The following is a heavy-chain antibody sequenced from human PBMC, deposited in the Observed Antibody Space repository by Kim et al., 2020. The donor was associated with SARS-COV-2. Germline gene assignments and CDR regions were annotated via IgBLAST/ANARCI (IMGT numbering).Heavy chain of an antibody. CDR1: GYTFTSYG. CDR3: ARDRGYGDDTFDY. CDR2: VGAYNGDT. V-gene: IGHV1-18*01. Sequence: ASVKVSCKASGYTFTSYGISWVRQAPGQGLEWLGWVGAYNGDTNYAQNLQGRVTLTTDTSTSTAFLELRSLRSDDTAVYFCARDRGYGDDTFDYWGPGNPGHRLL. J-gene: IGHJ4*02. D-gene: IGHD4-17*01.